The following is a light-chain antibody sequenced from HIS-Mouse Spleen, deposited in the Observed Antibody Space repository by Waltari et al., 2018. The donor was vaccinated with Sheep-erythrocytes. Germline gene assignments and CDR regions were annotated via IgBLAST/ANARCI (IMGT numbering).Light chain of an antibody. J-gene: IGLJ1*01. CDR3: CSYAGSYNHV. Sequence: QSALTQPRPVSGSPGQSVTIPCTGTSSAVGGSNYVSWYQQHPGKAPKLMIYDFSKRPSGVPDRFSGSKSGNTASLTISGLQAEDEADYYCCSYAGSYNHVFATGTKVTVL. CDR1: SSAVGGSNY. V-gene: IGLV2-11*01. CDR2: DFS.